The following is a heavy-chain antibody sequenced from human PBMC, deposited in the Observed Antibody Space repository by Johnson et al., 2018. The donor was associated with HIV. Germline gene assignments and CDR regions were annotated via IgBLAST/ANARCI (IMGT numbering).Heavy chain of an antibody. J-gene: IGHJ3*02. CDR2: IRNDGSKK. V-gene: IGHV3-30*02. CDR1: GFTFSSYG. CDR3: AKDRYGGSYPDAFDI. D-gene: IGHD1-26*01. Sequence: QVLLVESGGGVAQPGGSLRLSCVASGFTFSSYGMHWVRQAPGKGLEWVAFIRNDGSKKYYVESVKGRFTISRDNSKNTLFLQMNSLRPEDTSVYYCAKDRYGGSYPDAFDIWGQGTMVTVSS.